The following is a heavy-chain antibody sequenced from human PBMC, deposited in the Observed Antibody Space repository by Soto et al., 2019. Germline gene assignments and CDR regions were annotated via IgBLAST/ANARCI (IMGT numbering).Heavy chain of an antibody. CDR1: GFTFSSYG. V-gene: IGHV3-30*18. D-gene: IGHD3-22*01. J-gene: IGHJ4*02. CDR3: AKDQASYYYDSSGYCPFDY. Sequence: GGSLRLSCAASGFTFSSYGMHWVRQAPGKGLEWVAVISYDGSNKYYADSVKGRFTISRDNSKNTLYLQMNSLRAEDTAVYYCAKDQASYYYDSSGYCPFDYWGQGTLVTVSS. CDR2: ISYDGSNK.